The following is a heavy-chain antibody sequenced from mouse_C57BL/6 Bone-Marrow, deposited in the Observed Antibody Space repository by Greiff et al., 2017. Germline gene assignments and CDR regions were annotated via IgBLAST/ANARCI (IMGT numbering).Heavy chain of an antibody. CDR3: YPTLLRLYAMDY. J-gene: IGHJ4*01. CDR1: GYTFTDYE. CDR2: IDPETGGT. D-gene: IGHD1-2*01. V-gene: IGHV1-15*01. Sequence: VKLQQSGAELVRPGASVTLSCKASGYTFTDYEMHWVKQPPVHGLEWIGAIDPETGGTAYNQKFKGKAILTADKSSSTAYMELRRLTSEDSAVYYCYPTLLRLYAMDYWGQGTSVTVSS.